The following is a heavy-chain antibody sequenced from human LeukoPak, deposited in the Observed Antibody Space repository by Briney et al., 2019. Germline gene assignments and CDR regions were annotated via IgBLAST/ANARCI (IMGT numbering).Heavy chain of an antibody. V-gene: IGHV3-7*01. CDR2: IKEDGSEK. J-gene: IGHJ4*02. D-gene: IGHD6-13*01. CDR1: GFTFSSHW. Sequence: GSLRLSCAASGFTFSSHWMTWVRQAPGKGLEWVANIKEDGSEKYYVDSVKGRFTISRDNAKTSLYLQMNSLTAEDTAVYYCARGQQLVEFDYWGQGTLVTVSS. CDR3: ARGQQLVEFDY.